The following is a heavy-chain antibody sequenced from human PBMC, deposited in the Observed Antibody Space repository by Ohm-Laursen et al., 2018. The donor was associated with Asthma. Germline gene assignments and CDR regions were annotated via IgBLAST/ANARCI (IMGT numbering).Heavy chain of an antibody. V-gene: IGHV4-30-4*08. Sequence: SQTLSLTCAVSGGSISSGGYYWTWIRQHPGKGLEWIGYIYKSGTTYHKSSLKSRVTMSIDTSKNQFSLSLSSVTAADTAVYYCARVLDDSSGYGFDFWGQGIMVTVPS. D-gene: IGHD3-22*01. CDR3: ARVLDDSSGYGFDF. J-gene: IGHJ4*02. CDR1: GGSISSGGYY. CDR2: IYKSGTT.